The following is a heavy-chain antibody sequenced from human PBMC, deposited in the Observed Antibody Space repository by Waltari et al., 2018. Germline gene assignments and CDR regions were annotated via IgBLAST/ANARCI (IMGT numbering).Heavy chain of an antibody. V-gene: IGHV3-53*01. CDR3: ARAGDTYYYDSSGYLIDY. Sequence: EVQLVESGGGLIQPGGSLRLSCAASGFTVSSNYMSWVRQAPGKGLEWVSVIYSGGSTYYADSVKGRFTISRDNSKNTLYLQMNSLRAEDTAVYYCARAGDTYYYDSSGYLIDYWGQGTLVTVSS. D-gene: IGHD3-22*01. J-gene: IGHJ4*02. CDR1: GFTVSSNY. CDR2: IYSGGST.